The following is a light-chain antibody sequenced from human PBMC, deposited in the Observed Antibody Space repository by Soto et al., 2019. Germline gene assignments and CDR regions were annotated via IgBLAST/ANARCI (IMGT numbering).Light chain of an antibody. CDR1: SSDVGGYNY. V-gene: IGLV2-8*01. J-gene: IGLJ1*01. CDR2: EVT. CDR3: SSYAGSNNFDV. Sequence: QSALTQPPSASGSPGQSVTISCTGTSSDVGGYNYVSWYQQDPDKAPKLMIYEVTKRPSGVPDRFSGSKSGNTASLTVSGLQAEDEADYYCSSYAGSNNFDVFGTGTKLTVL.